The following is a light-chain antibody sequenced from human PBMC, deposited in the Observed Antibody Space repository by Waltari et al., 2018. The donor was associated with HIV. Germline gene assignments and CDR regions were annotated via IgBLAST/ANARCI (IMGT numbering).Light chain of an antibody. CDR2: WAS. J-gene: IGKJ4*01. Sequence: VLTQSPATLAVSLGERATINCRSSQSVLDMSNDKNYLAWYQQKPGQPPKLLIYWASTRQSGVPARFSGSGSGADFTLTISGLQAEDVAVYYCQQYYDTLVTFGGGTRVEI. CDR1: QSVLDMSNDKNY. V-gene: IGKV4-1*01. CDR3: QQYYDTLVT.